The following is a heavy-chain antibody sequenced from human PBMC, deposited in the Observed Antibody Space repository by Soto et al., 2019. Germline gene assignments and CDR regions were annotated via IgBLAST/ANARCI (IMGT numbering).Heavy chain of an antibody. Sequence: GASVKVSCKASGYTLTNFYIHWVRQAPGQGLEWMGIINPNGGRTNYAQKFQGRVTITADKSTSTAYMDLSSLRSEDTAVYYCARTPYKFLFRPSYFDYWGQGTLVTVSS. V-gene: IGHV1-46*01. D-gene: IGHD3-10*01. CDR1: GYTLTNFY. J-gene: IGHJ4*02. CDR2: INPNGGRT. CDR3: ARTPYKFLFRPSYFDY.